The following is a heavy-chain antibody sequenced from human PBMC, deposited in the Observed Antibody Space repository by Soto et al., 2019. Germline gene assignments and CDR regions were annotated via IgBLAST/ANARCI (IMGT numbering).Heavy chain of an antibody. CDR1: GFSFTTYG. J-gene: IGHJ5*02. V-gene: IGHV3-23*01. CDR3: TKSWLFEKNWFDP. D-gene: IGHD3-22*01. Sequence: PGGSLRLSCAASGFSFTTYGMSWVRQAPGKGLEWVSDISSTGLYTYLADPVKGRFTISRDNSKNTLYLQMNSLRVDDTAVYFCTKSWLFEKNWFDPWGHGTLVTVSS. CDR2: ISSTGLYT.